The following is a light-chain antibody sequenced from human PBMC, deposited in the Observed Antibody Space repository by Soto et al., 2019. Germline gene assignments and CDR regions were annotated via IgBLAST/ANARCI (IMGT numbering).Light chain of an antibody. V-gene: IGLV2-8*01. J-gene: IGLJ1*01. Sequence: QSALTQPPSASGSPGQSVTISCTGTSSDVGGYDYVSWYQQHPGKAPKLMIYKVTKRPSGVPDRFSGSKSGNTASLTVSGLQAEDEADYYCSPYAGSNNFVFGTGTKLTVL. CDR2: KVT. CDR3: SPYAGSNNFV. CDR1: SSDVGGYDY.